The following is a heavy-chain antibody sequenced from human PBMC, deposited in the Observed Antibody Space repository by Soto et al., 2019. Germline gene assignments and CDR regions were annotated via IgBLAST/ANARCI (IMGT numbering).Heavy chain of an antibody. CDR2: ISAHNGNT. CDR1: GYTFTRYG. J-gene: IGHJ6*02. Sequence: QVQLVQSGAEVKKAGASVKVSCKASGYTFTRYGIGLVRKAPGQGLEWMGWISAHNGNTNYAQQSPGNVTMTTDTSASTAYMELTSLRSVDTGVSYWSRDLRMGSTYNVMDVWGQGTAVTVSS. V-gene: IGHV1-18*01. D-gene: IGHD1-1*01. CDR3: SRDLRMGSTYNVMDV.